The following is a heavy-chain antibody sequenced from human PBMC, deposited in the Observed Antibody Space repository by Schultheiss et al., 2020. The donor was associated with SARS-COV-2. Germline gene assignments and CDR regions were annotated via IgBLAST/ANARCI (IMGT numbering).Heavy chain of an antibody. V-gene: IGHV4-61*01. J-gene: IGHJ4*02. Sequence: SETLSLTCTVSGGSISSGSYYWSWIRQPPGKGLEWIGYIYYSGSTNYNPSLKSRVTISVDTSKNQFSLKLSSVTAADTAVYYCAREGATKFDYWGQGTLVTVSS. CDR2: IYYSGST. CDR3: AREGATKFDY. CDR1: GGSISSGSYY. D-gene: IGHD1-26*01.